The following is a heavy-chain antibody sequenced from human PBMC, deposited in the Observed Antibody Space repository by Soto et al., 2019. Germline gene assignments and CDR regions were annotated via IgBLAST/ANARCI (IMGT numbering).Heavy chain of an antibody. V-gene: IGHV5-10-1*01. Sequence: GESLKISCKGSGYSFTSYWISWVRQMPGKGLEWMGRIDPSDSYTNYSPSFQGHVTISADKSISTAYLQWSSLKASDTATYYCARLGYCSGGSCYYYGMDVWGQGTTFTVSS. D-gene: IGHD2-15*01. CDR1: GYSFTSYW. CDR2: IDPSDSYT. CDR3: ARLGYCSGGSCYYYGMDV. J-gene: IGHJ6*02.